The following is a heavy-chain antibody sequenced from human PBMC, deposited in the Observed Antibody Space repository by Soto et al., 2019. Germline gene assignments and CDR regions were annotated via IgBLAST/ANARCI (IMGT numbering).Heavy chain of an antibody. Sequence: SETLSLTCIVSGVSVTSYTWSWVRQPANKGLEWIGRVFSSVSVTYNPSLKSRVSISMDTAENRISLKLDSVTAADAGVYFCARDGMTTGDTWGPGTLVTVSS. CDR3: ARDGMTTGDT. J-gene: IGHJ4*02. CDR1: GVSVTSYT. CDR2: VFSSVSV. V-gene: IGHV4-4*07. D-gene: IGHD2-21*02.